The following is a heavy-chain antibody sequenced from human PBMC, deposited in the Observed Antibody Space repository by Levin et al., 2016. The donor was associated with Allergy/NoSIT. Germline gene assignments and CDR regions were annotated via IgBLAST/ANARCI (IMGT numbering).Heavy chain of an antibody. CDR1: GFTFSTSA. CDR2: IVVGSGST. D-gene: IGHD4-11*01. J-gene: IGHJ6*02. Sequence: SVKVSCKASGFTFSTSAVQWVRQGGGQRLEWIGWIVVGSGSTNYAQKFQERVTITRDMSTSTAYMELSSLRSEDTAVYSCAAETTGIGMDVWGQGTTVTVSS. CDR3: AAETTGIGMDV. V-gene: IGHV1-58*01.